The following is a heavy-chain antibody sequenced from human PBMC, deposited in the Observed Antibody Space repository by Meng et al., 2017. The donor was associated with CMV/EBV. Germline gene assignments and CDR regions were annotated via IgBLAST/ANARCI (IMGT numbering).Heavy chain of an antibody. J-gene: IGHJ4*02. Sequence: ASVKVSCKASGYTFTSYDINWVRQAPGQGLEWMGWINPNSGGTNYAQRFQGRVTMTTDTSISTAYMELSNLRSDDTAVYYCARVISRDGYNLLSYWGQGTLVTVSS. CDR3: ARVISRDGYNLLSY. CDR1: GYTFTSYD. CDR2: INPNSGGT. V-gene: IGHV1-2*02. D-gene: IGHD5-24*01.